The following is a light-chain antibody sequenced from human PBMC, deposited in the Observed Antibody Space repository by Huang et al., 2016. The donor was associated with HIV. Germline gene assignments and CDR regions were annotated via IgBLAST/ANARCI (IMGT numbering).Light chain of an antibody. V-gene: IGKV1-5*03. CDR1: QTISSW. CDR2: KIS. CDR3: QYGET. J-gene: IGKJ1*01. Sequence: DIQLTQSPSTLSASVGDRLTTTCRASQTISSWLAWYQQKPGKAPKLLIYKISSLESGVPARFSGSGSGTKFTLTINSLQPDDIGTYYCQYGETFGQGSKVEVK.